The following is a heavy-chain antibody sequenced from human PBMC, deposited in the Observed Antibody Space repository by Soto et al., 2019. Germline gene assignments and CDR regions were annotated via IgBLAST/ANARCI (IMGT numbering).Heavy chain of an antibody. D-gene: IGHD1-26*01. Sequence: PEESLKISCNDSRYSFTTYWIGSVGPIRWKGLEWMELIYPGVSDTRYSPSFQGQVTISADKSIGTAYLQWSSLKASDTAMDYCARRRYSGYVDFWGQGNLVNVTS. CDR2: IYPGVSDT. V-gene: IGHV5-51*01. J-gene: IGHJ4*02. CDR3: ARRRYSGYVDF. CDR1: RYSFTTYW.